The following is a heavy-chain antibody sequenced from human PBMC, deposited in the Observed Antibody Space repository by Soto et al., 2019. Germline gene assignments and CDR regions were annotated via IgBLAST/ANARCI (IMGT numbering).Heavy chain of an antibody. CDR1: GFTFSSYS. CDR3: ARDLNPYYYDSSGLGGI. J-gene: IGHJ3*02. D-gene: IGHD3-22*01. Sequence: LRLSCAASGFTFSSYSMNWVRQAPGKGLEWVSSISSSSSYIYYADSVKGRFTISRDNAKNSLYLQMNSLRAEDTAVYYCARDLNPYYYDSSGLGGIWGQGTMVTVSS. V-gene: IGHV3-21*01. CDR2: ISSSSSYI.